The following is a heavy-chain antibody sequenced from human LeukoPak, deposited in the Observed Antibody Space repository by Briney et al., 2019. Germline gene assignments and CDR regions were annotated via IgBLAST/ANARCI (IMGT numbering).Heavy chain of an antibody. D-gene: IGHD3-22*01. CDR2: ITSTSNHI. CDR1: GFTFSTYD. V-gene: IGHV3-21*04. Sequence: TGGSLRLSCVASGFTFSTYDMNWVRQAPGKGLEWVSAITSTSNHINYADSVKGRFTISRGSANNSLYLQMNSLRTEDTALYYCAKLYESSGANLGSFDYWGQGTLVTVSS. CDR3: AKLYESSGANLGSFDY. J-gene: IGHJ4*02.